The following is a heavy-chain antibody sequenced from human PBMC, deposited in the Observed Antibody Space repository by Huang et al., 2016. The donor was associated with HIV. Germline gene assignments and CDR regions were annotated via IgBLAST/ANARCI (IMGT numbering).Heavy chain of an antibody. J-gene: IGHJ4*02. CDR3: ARLPGSITMIRGVITDPY. V-gene: IGHV4-39*02. D-gene: IGHD3-10*01. CDR1: GGSIRSDNYY. Sequence: QLQLQESGPGLVKPSETLSLTCTVSGGSIRSDNYYWGWIRQPPGKGLEWIGSIYYRARTYYHPPLKRRVTITVDPSKNHFSLRMRSVTAADTAVYYCARLPGSITMIRGVITDPYWGQGTLVTVSS. CDR2: IYYRART.